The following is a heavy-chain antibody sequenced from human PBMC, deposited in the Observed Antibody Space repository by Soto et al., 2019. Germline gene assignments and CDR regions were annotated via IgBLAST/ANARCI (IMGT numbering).Heavy chain of an antibody. CDR2: IWYDGSNK. CDR1: GFTFSSYG. Sequence: GGSLRLSCAASGFTFSSYGMHWVRQAPGKGLEWVAVIWYDGSNKYYADSVKGRFTISRDNSKNTLYLQMNSLRAEDTAVYYCAREQSSLVAFEIWGQGTMVTVSS. CDR3: AREQSSLVAFEI. V-gene: IGHV3-33*01. D-gene: IGHD6-13*01. J-gene: IGHJ3*02.